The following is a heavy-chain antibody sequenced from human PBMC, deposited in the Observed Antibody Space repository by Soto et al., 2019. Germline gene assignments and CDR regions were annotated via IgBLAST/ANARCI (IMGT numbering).Heavy chain of an antibody. D-gene: IGHD3-22*01. CDR2: IYSGGST. V-gene: IGHV3-66*01. J-gene: IGHJ4*02. CDR1: GFTVSSNY. Sequence: EVQLVESGGGLVQPGGSLRLSCAASGFTVSSNYMSWVRQAPGKGLEWVSVIYSGGSTYYADSVKGRFTISRDNSKNTLYLQMNSLRAEDTAVYYCARGLDYYDSGNVDYWGQGTLVTVSS. CDR3: ARGLDYYDSGNVDY.